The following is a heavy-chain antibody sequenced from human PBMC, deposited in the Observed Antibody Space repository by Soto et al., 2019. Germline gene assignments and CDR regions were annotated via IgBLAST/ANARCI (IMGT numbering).Heavy chain of an antibody. D-gene: IGHD2-21*01. CDR1: GYTFANYG. J-gene: IGHJ4*02. CDR2: ITPYNGNT. CDR3: AKGEGFLDY. V-gene: IGHV1-18*01. Sequence: ASVKVSCKASGYTFANYGISWVRQAPGQGLEWMGWITPYNGNTNYAQNLQGRLTMTTDTSTSTAYMELRSLRSDDTAVYYCAKGEGFLDYWGQGTLVTVSS.